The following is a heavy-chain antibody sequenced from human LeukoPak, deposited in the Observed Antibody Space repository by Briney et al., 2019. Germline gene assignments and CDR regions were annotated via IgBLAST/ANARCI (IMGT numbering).Heavy chain of an antibody. CDR1: GGSLSSYY. CDR2: IYYSGST. CDR3: ARGATLIRDGYNYDYFDY. D-gene: IGHD5-24*01. V-gene: IGHV4-59*12. J-gene: IGHJ4*02. Sequence: SETLSLTCTVSGGSLSSYYWSWLRQPPRKGLEWIGYIYYSGSTNYNPSLKSRVTISVDTSKNQFSLKLNSVTAADTAVYYCARGATLIRDGYNYDYFDYWGQGTLVTVSS.